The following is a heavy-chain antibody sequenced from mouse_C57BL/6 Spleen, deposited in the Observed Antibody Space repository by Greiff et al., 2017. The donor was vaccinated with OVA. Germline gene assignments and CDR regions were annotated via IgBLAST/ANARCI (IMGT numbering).Heavy chain of an antibody. V-gene: IGHV1-52*01. D-gene: IGHD2-2*01. J-gene: IGHJ3*01. Sequence: QVQLQQPGAELVRPGSSVKLSCKASGYTFTSYWMHWVKQRPIQGLEWIGNIDPSDSETHYNQKFKDKATLTVDKSSSTAYMQLSSLTSEDSAVYYCARGMVTGGAWFAYWGQGTLVTVSA. CDR1: GYTFTSYW. CDR3: ARGMVTGGAWFAY. CDR2: IDPSDSET.